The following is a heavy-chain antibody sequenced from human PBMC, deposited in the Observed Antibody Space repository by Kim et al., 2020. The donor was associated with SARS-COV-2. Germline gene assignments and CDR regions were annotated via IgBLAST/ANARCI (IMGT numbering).Heavy chain of an antibody. CDR3: ARAVGYCSGGNCYDYAFDI. J-gene: IGHJ3*02. V-gene: IGHV7-4-1*02. D-gene: IGHD2-15*01. CDR1: GYTFTTYA. Sequence: ASVKVSCKASGYTFTTYAINWVRQAPGQGLEWMGWIHTNTGNPTYAQGFTGRFVFSLDTSVSTAYLQISSLTPEDTAVYYCARAVGYCSGGNCYDYAFDIWGQGSMVTVSS. CDR2: IHTNTGNP.